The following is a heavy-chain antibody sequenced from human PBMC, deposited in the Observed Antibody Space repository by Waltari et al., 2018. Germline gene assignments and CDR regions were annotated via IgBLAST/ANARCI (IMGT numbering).Heavy chain of an antibody. J-gene: IGHJ4*02. CDR2: ISWNRASI. CDR3: VGNVATSGDYGYSDH. Sequence: EVYLVESGGALVQPGRSLRLAWAASGCNFETYTMHWVRQAPGMGLEWFAGISWNRASIAYADSVRGRFTISRDNAKKSVSLHMDTLGPEDTALYFCVGNVATSGDYGYSDHWGQGTLVTVSS. V-gene: IGHV3-9*01. CDR1: GCNFETYT. D-gene: IGHD4-17*01.